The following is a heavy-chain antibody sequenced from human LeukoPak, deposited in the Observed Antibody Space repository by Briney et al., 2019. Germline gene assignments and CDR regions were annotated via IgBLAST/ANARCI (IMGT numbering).Heavy chain of an antibody. CDR1: GFIFSDYY. J-gene: IGHJ4*02. CDR2: ISGSGSAT. Sequence: GGSLRLSCVGSGFIFSDYYMSWIRQAPGKGLEWVSFISGSGSATYADSVKGRFTISRDNAKNSLFLQMDSLRIEDTAVYYCAFPVREPAYCGQGALVTVSS. D-gene: IGHD3-10*01. V-gene: IGHV3-11*04. CDR3: AFPVREPAY.